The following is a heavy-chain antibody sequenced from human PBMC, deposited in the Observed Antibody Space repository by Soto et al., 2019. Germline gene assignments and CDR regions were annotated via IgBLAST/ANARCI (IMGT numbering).Heavy chain of an antibody. J-gene: IGHJ4*02. D-gene: IGHD6-19*01. Sequence: PSETLSLTCTVSGDSMTKYYWSWIRQSAGKGLEWIGRIYTSGSTNYNPSLKSRVTMSIDTPNKHFSLSLKSVTAADTAVYYCRTQWLDWGQGTLVTVSS. CDR3: RTQWLD. CDR2: IYTSGST. V-gene: IGHV4-4*07. CDR1: GDSMTKYY.